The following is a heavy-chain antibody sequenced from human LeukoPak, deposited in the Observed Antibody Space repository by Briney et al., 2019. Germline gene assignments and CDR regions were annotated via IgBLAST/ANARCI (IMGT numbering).Heavy chain of an antibody. V-gene: IGHV1-46*01. D-gene: IGHD2-2*01. CDR2: INPSGGST. Sequence: ASVKVSCKASGYTFTSYYMHWVRQAPGQGLEWMGIINPSGGSTSYAQKFQGRVTMTRDTSTSTVYMELSSLRSEDTAVYYCARDPYSSRTYYYYGMDVWGQGTTVTVS. CDR1: GYTFTSYY. CDR3: ARDPYSSRTYYYYGMDV. J-gene: IGHJ6*02.